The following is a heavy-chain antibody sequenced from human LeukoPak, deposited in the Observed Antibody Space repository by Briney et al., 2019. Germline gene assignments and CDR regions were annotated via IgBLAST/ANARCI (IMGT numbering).Heavy chain of an antibody. V-gene: IGHV1-8*01. CDR1: GYTFTSYH. D-gene: IGHD1-26*01. J-gene: IGHJ4*02. Sequence: ASVKVSCKASGYTFTSYHINWVRQPTGQGLEWMGWMNPNSGNTGYAQKFQGRVTMTRNTSISTAYMELSSLGSEDTAVYYCAKAGSIRFDYWGQGTLVTVSS. CDR2: MNPNSGNT. CDR3: AKAGSIRFDY.